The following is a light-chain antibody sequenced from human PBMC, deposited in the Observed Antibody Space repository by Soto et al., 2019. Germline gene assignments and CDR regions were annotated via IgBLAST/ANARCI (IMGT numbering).Light chain of an antibody. Sequence: DIQMTQSPSTLSASVGDRVTITCRASQSVSSWVAWYQQKPGKAPKLLIFKASILQGGVPSRFCGGGSGAEFTLTIISLQPDDFATYYCQQYARYSSLTFGGGTKVEIK. CDR3: QQYARYSSLT. CDR2: KAS. V-gene: IGKV1-5*03. J-gene: IGKJ4*01. CDR1: QSVSSW.